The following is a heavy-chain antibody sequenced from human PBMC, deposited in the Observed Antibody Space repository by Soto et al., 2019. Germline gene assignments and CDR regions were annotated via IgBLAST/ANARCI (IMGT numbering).Heavy chain of an antibody. Sequence: QAQLVQSGAEVREPGASVKVSCKASGNTFTSYHVHWLRQAPGQGLEWLGVINPSTATTYAQKFQGSLTVTRDTSTNTVYMVLSSLRSEDTAVYYCARERLVNGTDYYDGMAVWGRGTTVTVSS. J-gene: IGHJ6*02. CDR1: GNTFTSYH. V-gene: IGHV1-46*01. CDR3: ARERLVNGTDYYDGMAV. D-gene: IGHD1-1*01. CDR2: INPSTAT.